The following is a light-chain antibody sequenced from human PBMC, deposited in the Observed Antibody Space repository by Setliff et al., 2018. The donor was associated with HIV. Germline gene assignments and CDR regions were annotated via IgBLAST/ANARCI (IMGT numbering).Light chain of an antibody. CDR1: SSDVGGYNY. CDR2: DVS. CDR3: SSYTSTSTLLV. Sequence: ALAQPASVSGSPGQSITISCTGTSSDVGGYNYVSWYQQHPGKAPKLRIYDVSNRPLGVSNRFSGSKSGNTASLTISGLQAEDEADYYCSSYTSTSTLLVFGTGTKVTVL. J-gene: IGLJ1*01. V-gene: IGLV2-14*03.